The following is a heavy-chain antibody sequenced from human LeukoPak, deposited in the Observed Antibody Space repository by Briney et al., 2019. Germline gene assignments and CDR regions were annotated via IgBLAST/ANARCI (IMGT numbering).Heavy chain of an antibody. D-gene: IGHD2-2*01. CDR3: AKLKGKDGVRDGYET. J-gene: IGHJ3*02. V-gene: IGHV3-23*01. CDR2: ISGSGSGGST. Sequence: PGGTLRLSCAASGFIFSSYGMTWVRQAPGKGLEWVSAISGSGSGGSTYYADSVKGRFTISRDNSKNTLYLQMNSLRVEDTAVYYCAKLKGKDGVRDGYETWGPGTMVTVSS. CDR1: GFIFSSYG.